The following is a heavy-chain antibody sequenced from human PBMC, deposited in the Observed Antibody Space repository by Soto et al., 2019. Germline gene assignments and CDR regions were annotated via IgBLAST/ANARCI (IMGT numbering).Heavy chain of an antibody. CDR3: ARHEYDPGAELYFFDY. D-gene: IGHD1-26*01. Sequence: PSETLSLTCTVSGGSINRTIDYWGWIRQPPGKGLEWIGSIYHSGTAHSNPSLKRRVTISVDTSRNQFSLKLSCVTAADTAVYYCARHEYDPGAELYFFDYWGQGTLVTVSS. V-gene: IGHV4-39*01. J-gene: IGHJ4*02. CDR1: GGSINRTIDY. CDR2: IYHSGTA.